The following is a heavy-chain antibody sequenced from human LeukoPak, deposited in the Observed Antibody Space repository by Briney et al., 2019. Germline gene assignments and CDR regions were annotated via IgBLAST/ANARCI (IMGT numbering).Heavy chain of an antibody. Sequence: SETLSLTCTVSGGSISGYYWGWIRQPPGKGLEWIGSIYHSGSTYYNPSLKSRVTISVDTSKNQFSLKLSSVTAADTAVYYCARDLYCSGGSCYRWFDPWGQGTLVTVSS. CDR2: IYHSGST. CDR1: GGSISGYY. D-gene: IGHD2-15*01. J-gene: IGHJ5*02. CDR3: ARDLYCSGGSCYRWFDP. V-gene: IGHV4-38-2*02.